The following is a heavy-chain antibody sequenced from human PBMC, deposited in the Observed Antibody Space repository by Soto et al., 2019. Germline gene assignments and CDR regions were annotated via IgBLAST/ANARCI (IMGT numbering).Heavy chain of an antibody. J-gene: IGHJ5*02. D-gene: IGHD3-22*01. CDR3: AKDLITMIVARGGFDT. V-gene: IGHV3-30*18. Sequence: GGSLRLSCAASGFTFSSYGMHWVRQAPGKGLEWVAVISYDGSNKYYADSVKGRFTISRDNSKNTLYLQMNSLRAEDTAVYYCAKDLITMIVARGGFDTWGQGTLVTVSS. CDR2: ISYDGSNK. CDR1: GFTFSSYG.